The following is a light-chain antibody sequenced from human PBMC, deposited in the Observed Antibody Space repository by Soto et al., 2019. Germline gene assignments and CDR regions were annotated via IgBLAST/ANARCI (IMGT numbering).Light chain of an antibody. V-gene: IGKV1-5*03. J-gene: IGKJ1*01. CDR2: KAS. CDR1: QSISSW. CDR3: QQYGSYSPWT. Sequence: DIQMTQSHSTLSASVGDRVTITCLASQSISSWLAWYQQKPGKAPKLMLYKASSLESGIPSRFIGSGSGTEFTLTISSLQPDDFASYYCQQYGSYSPWTFGQGTKVEIK.